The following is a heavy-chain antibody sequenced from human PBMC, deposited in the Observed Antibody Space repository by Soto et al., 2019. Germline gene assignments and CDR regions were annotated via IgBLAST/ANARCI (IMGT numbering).Heavy chain of an antibody. V-gene: IGHV3-23*01. D-gene: IGHD3-10*01. CDR2: ISGSGGRT. CDR3: AKEAYYGSGSYYNVVVLPPSTYFDY. J-gene: IGHJ4*02. Sequence: VQLLESGGGLVQPGGSLRLSCAASGFTFSRYAMSWVRQAPGKGLEWVSAISGSGGRTYYADSVKGRFTISRDNSKNTLYLQKNSLRAEDTAVYYCAKEAYYGSGSYYNVVVLPPSTYFDYWGQGTLVTVSS. CDR1: GFTFSRYA.